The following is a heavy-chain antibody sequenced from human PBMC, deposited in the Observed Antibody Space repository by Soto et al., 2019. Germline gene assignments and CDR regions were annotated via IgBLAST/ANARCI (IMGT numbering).Heavy chain of an antibody. D-gene: IGHD3-10*01. Sequence: GGSLRLSCAASGFTFSSYGMHWVRQAPGKGLEWVSVIWYDGSNKYYADSVKGRFTISRDNSKNTLYLQMNSLRAEDTAVYYCARKAGIDNGMDVWGQGTTVTVS. CDR2: IWYDGSNK. CDR1: GFTFSSYG. J-gene: IGHJ6*02. V-gene: IGHV3-33*01. CDR3: ARKAGIDNGMDV.